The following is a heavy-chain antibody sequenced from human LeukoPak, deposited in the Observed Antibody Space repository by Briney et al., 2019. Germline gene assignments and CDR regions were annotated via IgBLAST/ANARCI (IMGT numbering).Heavy chain of an antibody. V-gene: IGHV4-39*01. J-gene: IGHJ4*02. CDR2: IFYSGST. CDR3: ARRHDGEFDY. Sequence: PSETLSLTCTVSGGSISSRSHYWGWIRQPPGKGLEWIGSIFYSGSTSYNVSLKSRVSISVETSKNRFSLKLSSVTASDTAVYYCARRHDGEFDYWGQGTLVTVSS. D-gene: IGHD3-10*01. CDR1: GGSISSRSHY.